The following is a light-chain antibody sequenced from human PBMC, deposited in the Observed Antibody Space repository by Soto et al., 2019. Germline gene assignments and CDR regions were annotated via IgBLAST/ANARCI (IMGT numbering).Light chain of an antibody. Sequence: IQLTQSPSSLSASVGDSVTITCRASQDISSHLAWYQQKPGKATKVLIYAASTLESGIPSRFSGSGSGTDFTLTISSLQAEDFATYYCQQVKSFLPLTFGGGTKVDIK. V-gene: IGKV1-9*01. CDR3: QQVKSFLPLT. CDR1: QDISSH. J-gene: IGKJ4*01. CDR2: AAS.